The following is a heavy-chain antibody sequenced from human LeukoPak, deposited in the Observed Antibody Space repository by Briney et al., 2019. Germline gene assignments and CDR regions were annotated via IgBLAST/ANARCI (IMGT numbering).Heavy chain of an antibody. CDR2: ISAYNGNT. Sequence: GASVTVSCKASGYTFNTYGISWVRQAPGQGLEWMGWISAYNGNTNYAQKFQGRVNMTSDTSKSTAYMELRSLRSDDTAIYFCARDFYDFWSGPTAVDYWGQGTLVTVSS. CDR3: ARDFYDFWSGPTAVDY. D-gene: IGHD3-3*01. V-gene: IGHV1-18*01. J-gene: IGHJ4*02. CDR1: GYTFNTYG.